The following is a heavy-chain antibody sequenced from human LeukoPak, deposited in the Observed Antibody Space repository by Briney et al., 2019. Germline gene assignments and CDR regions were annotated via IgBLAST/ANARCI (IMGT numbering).Heavy chain of an antibody. D-gene: IGHD6-6*01. CDR2: FDPEDGET. Sequence: PLASVKVSCKVSGYTLTELSMHWVRQAPGKGLEWMGGFDPEDGETIYAQKFQGRVTITRNTSISTAYMELSSLRSEDTAVYYCASARAYSSSWTRYHAFDIWGQGTMVTVSS. CDR3: ASARAYSSSWTRYHAFDI. J-gene: IGHJ3*02. CDR1: GYTLTELS. V-gene: IGHV1-24*01.